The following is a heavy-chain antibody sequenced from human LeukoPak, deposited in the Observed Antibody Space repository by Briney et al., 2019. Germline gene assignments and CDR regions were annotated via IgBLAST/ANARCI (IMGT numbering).Heavy chain of an antibody. V-gene: IGHV3-33*01. CDR3: ARDRSWGSQCYFDY. Sequence: GGSLRLSCAASGFQVSTYGMHWVRQAPGKGLEWVGVIWYDGSNKIYAESVKGRFTISRDNSKNTLYLQMNSLRAEDTAVYYCARDRSWGSQCYFDYWGQGTLVTVSS. CDR1: GFQVSTYG. CDR2: IWYDGSNK. D-gene: IGHD7-27*01. J-gene: IGHJ4*02.